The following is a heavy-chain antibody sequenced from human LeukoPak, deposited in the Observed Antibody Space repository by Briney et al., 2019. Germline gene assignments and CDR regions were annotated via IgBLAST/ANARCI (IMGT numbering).Heavy chain of an antibody. V-gene: IGHV1-18*01. J-gene: IGHJ5*02. CDR1: GYTFTSYG. CDR2: ISAYNGNT. CDR3: ARVAYDSSGYYYVWFDP. D-gene: IGHD3-22*01. Sequence: ASVKVSCKASGYTFTSYGISWVRQAPGQGLEWMGWISAYNGNTDYAQKLQGRVTMTTDTSTSTAYMELRSLRSDDTAVYYCARVAYDSSGYYYVWFDPWGQGTLVTVSS.